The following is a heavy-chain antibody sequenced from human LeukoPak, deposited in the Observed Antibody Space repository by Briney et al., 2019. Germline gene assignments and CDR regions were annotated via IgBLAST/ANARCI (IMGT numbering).Heavy chain of an antibody. D-gene: IGHD6-19*01. V-gene: IGHV1-2*02. CDR3: ARETDSSGWSPDAFDI. J-gene: IGHJ3*02. CDR2: INPNSGGT. Sequence: ASVKVSCKASGYTFTGYYMHWVRQAPGQGLEWMGWINPNSGGTNYAQKFQGRVTMTRDTSISTAYMELSRLRSDDTAVYYCARETDSSGWSPDAFDIWGQGTMVTVSS. CDR1: GYTFTGYY.